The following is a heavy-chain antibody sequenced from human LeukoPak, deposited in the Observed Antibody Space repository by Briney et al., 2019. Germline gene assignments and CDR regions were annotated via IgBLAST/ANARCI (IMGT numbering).Heavy chain of an antibody. Sequence: SQTLSLTCAVSGGSISSGGYSWSWIRQPPGKGLEWIGYIYYSGSTYYNPSLKSRVTISVDTSKNQFSLKLSSVTAADTAVYYCTRVVLVGTTYSYFDYWSQGTLVTVSS. CDR1: GGSISSGGYS. CDR3: TRVVLVGTTYSYFDY. D-gene: IGHD1-26*01. J-gene: IGHJ4*02. CDR2: IYYSGST. V-gene: IGHV4-30-4*07.